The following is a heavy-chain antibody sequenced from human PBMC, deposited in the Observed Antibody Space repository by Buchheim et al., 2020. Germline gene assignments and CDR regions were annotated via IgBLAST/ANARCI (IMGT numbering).Heavy chain of an antibody. V-gene: IGHV3-23*01. CDR2: ISGSGGST. D-gene: IGHD6-19*01. Sequence: EVQLLESGGGLVQPGGSLRLSCAASGFTFSNYGMSWVRQAPGKGLEWVSSISGSGGSTYSADSVQGRFTISRDNSKHTVYLQMNSLRAEDTAVYYCASQTYSSGCGSCHNYGMDVWGQGTT. CDR1: GFTFSNYG. CDR3: ASQTYSSGCGSCHNYGMDV. J-gene: IGHJ6*02.